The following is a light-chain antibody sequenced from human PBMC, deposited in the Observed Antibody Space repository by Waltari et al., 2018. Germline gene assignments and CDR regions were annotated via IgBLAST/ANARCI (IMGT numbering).Light chain of an antibody. V-gene: IGLV2-11*01. CDR1: SSAICHYDC. CDR2: DVS. CDR3: YSYAGSHE. J-gene: IGLJ2*01. Sequence: QSALPQPRSVSGSPGQSVTVPCTRTSSAICHYDCVSWYQHHPGKAPKLLIYDVSKRPSGVPDRFSASKSGNTASLTISGLQAEDEADYYCYSYAGSHEFGGGTKLTVL.